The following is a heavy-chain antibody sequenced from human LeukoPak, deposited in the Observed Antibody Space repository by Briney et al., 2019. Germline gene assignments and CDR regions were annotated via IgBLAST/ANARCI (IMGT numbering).Heavy chain of an antibody. CDR2: ISAYNGNT. Sequence: ASVKVSCKASGYTLTSYGISWVRQAPGQGLEWMGWISAYNGNTNYAQKLQGRVTMTRDTSISTAYMELSRLRSDDTAVYYCATYCSSTSCPTDYWGQGTLVTVSS. V-gene: IGHV1-18*01. CDR1: GYTLTSYG. D-gene: IGHD2-2*01. J-gene: IGHJ4*02. CDR3: ATYCSSTSCPTDY.